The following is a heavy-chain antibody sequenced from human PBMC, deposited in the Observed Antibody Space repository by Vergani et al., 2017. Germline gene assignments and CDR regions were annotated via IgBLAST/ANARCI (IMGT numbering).Heavy chain of an antibody. CDR3: AREGVGATPYDYYYMDV. CDR1: GFTFSSYG. Sequence: VQLVESGGGVVQPGRSLRLSCAASGFTFSSYGMHWVRQAPGKGLEWVALIWFDGSNKYDADSVKGRFTISRDNSKNTLYLQMNSLRAEDTAVYYCAREGVGATPYDYYYMDVWGKGTTVTVSS. V-gene: IGHV3-33*01. D-gene: IGHD1-26*01. J-gene: IGHJ6*03. CDR2: IWFDGSNK.